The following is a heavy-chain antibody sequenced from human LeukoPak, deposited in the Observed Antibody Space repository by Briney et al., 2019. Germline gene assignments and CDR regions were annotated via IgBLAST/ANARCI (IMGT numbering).Heavy chain of an antibody. CDR2: ISSSSSTI. J-gene: IGHJ4*02. CDR1: GFTFSSYS. CDR3: ARSGTIFGVVISQGGPYFDY. Sequence: GGSLRLSCAASGFTFSSYSMNWVRQAPGKGLEWVSYISSSSSTIYYADSVKGRFTISRDNAKNSLYLQMNSLRAEDTAVYYCARSGTIFGVVISQGGPYFDYWGQGTLVTVSS. D-gene: IGHD3-3*01. V-gene: IGHV3-48*04.